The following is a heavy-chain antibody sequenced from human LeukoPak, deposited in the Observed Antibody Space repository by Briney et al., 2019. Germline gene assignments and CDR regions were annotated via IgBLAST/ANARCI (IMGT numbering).Heavy chain of an antibody. CDR2: IYTSGST. CDR1: GGSTSSYY. Sequence: SETLSLTCTVSGGSTSSYYWSWIRQPAGKGLEWIGRIYTSGSTNYNPSLKSRVTMSVDTSRKQFSLKLSSVTAADTAVYYCARRHGILTGYYGYYFDYWGQGTLVTVSS. V-gene: IGHV4-4*07. CDR3: ARRHGILTGYYGYYFDY. J-gene: IGHJ4*02. D-gene: IGHD3-9*01.